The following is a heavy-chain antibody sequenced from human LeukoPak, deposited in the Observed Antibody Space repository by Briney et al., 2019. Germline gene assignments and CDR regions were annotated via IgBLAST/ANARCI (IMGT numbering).Heavy chain of an antibody. Sequence: ASVKVSCKASGYTFTRYYMHWVRPAPGQGLEWMGWINPNSGGTNYAQKFQGRVTMTRDTSISTAYMELSRLRSDDTAVYYCARWDIVVVPAAGFYYGGQGILVTVS. CDR2: INPNSGGT. V-gene: IGHV1-2*02. D-gene: IGHD2-2*01. CDR1: GYTFTRYY. CDR3: ARWDIVVVPAAGFYY. J-gene: IGHJ4*02.